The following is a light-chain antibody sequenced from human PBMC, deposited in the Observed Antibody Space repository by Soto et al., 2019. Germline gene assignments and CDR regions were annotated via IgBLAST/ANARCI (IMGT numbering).Light chain of an antibody. CDR3: SSDTSSNTVV. CDR1: SSDVGGYKY. J-gene: IGLJ2*01. CDR2: DVS. Sequence: QTASVSGSPGQSITISCTGTSSDVGGYKYVSWYQHHPGKAPKLMIYDVSNRPSGVSNRFSGSKSGNTASLTISGLQAEDEGDYYCSSDTSSNTVVFGGGTKLTVL. V-gene: IGLV2-14*03.